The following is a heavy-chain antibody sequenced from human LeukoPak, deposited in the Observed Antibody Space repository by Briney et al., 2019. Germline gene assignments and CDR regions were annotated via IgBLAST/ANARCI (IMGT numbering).Heavy chain of an antibody. CDR1: GGSISSYY. J-gene: IGHJ2*01. Sequence: SKTLSLTCTVSGGSISSYYWTWIRQPPGKGLEWVGYVSYSGTTKYNPSLKSRVTMSVDMSKNRLSLRLTSVTAADTAVYYCARSGYSYDSAVYWNFDLWGRGTLVTVSS. V-gene: IGHV4-59*01. CDR2: VSYSGTT. CDR3: ARSGYSYDSAVYWNFDL. D-gene: IGHD5-18*01.